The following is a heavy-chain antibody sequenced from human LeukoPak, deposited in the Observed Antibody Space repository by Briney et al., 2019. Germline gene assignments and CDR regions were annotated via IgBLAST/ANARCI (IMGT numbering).Heavy chain of an antibody. D-gene: IGHD3-22*01. CDR3: AKGAAYYYDSSGIDY. CDR1: GFTFSSYG. CDR2: ISYDGSNK. J-gene: IGHJ4*02. V-gene: IGHV3-30*18. Sequence: GGSLRLSCAASGFTFSSYGMHWVRQAPGKGLEWVAVISYDGSNKYYADSVKGRFTISRDNSKNTLYLQMNSLRAEDTAVYYCAKGAAYYYDSSGIDYWGQGTLVTVSS.